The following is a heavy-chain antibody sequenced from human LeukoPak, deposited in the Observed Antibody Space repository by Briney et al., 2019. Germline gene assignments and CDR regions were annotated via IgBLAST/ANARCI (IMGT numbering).Heavy chain of an antibody. J-gene: IGHJ2*01. CDR2: FDPEDGET. Sequence: ASVKVSCKVSGHTLTELSMHWVRQAPGKGLEWMGGFDPEDGETIYAQKFQGRVTMTEDTSTDTAYMELSSLRSEDTAVYYCATGRRGYSYGYGYWYFDLWGRGTLVTDSS. V-gene: IGHV1-24*01. CDR1: GHTLTELS. D-gene: IGHD5-18*01. CDR3: ATGRRGYSYGYGYWYFDL.